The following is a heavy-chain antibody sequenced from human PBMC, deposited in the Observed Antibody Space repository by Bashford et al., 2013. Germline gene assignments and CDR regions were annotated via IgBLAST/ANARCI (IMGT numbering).Heavy chain of an antibody. CDR3: VRARGVTVYNRYGMDV. D-gene: IGHD1-14*01. J-gene: IGHJ6*02. CDR2: WNKAYSSTT. V-gene: IGHV3-72*01. Sequence: VRQASREGAGVGWPYWNKAYSSTTEYAASVKGRFIVSRDDSKNSLYLQMNSLKTEDTAVYYCVRARGVTVYNRYGMDVWGQGTTVTVSS.